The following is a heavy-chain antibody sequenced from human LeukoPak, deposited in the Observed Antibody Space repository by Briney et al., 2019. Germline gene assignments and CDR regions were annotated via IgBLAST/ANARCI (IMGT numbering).Heavy chain of an antibody. D-gene: IGHD3-10*02. CDR1: GFTLSSYA. CDR3: AELGITMIGGV. J-gene: IGHJ6*04. CDR2: ISSSGSTI. V-gene: IGHV3-48*03. Sequence: PGGSLRLSCAASGFTLSSYAMNWVRQAPGKGLEWVSYISSSGSTIYYADSVKGRFTISRDNAKNSLYLQMNGLRAEDTAVYYCAELGITMIGGVWGKGTTVTISS.